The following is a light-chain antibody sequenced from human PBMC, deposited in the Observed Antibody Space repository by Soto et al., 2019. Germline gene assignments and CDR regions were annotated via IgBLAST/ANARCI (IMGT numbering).Light chain of an antibody. CDR2: AAS. Sequence: VHLTQSPSSLSASLGERVTITCRASKSISSYLQWYQQQPGEAPKLLIYAASTVYGGVPSRFSGSGSGTDFALTSTSLQAEDFATYYWQQLRMYPSTFGGGTKVDIK. V-gene: IGKV1-39*01. CDR3: QQLRMYPST. CDR1: KSISSY. J-gene: IGKJ4*01.